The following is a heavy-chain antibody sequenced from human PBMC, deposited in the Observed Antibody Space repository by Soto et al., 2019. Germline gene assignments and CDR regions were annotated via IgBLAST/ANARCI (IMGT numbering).Heavy chain of an antibody. CDR3: ARDLYCSGGSCYAGGNYYYGMDV. Sequence: QVQLVESGGGLVKPGGSLRLSCAASGFTFSDYYMSWIRQAPGKGLEWVAVIWYDGTNKYYAASVKGRFTISRDNSKNTLYLQMNSLRAEDTAVYYCARDLYCSGGSCYAGGNYYYGMDVWGQGTTVTVSS. CDR1: GFTFSDYY. V-gene: IGHV3-33*08. CDR2: IWYDGTNK. D-gene: IGHD2-15*01. J-gene: IGHJ6*02.